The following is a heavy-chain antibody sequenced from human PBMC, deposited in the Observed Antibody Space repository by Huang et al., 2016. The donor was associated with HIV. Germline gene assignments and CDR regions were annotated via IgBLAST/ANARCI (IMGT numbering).Heavy chain of an antibody. D-gene: IGHD6-13*01. CDR1: GFTFSSYG. CDR2: ISYDGKTK. V-gene: IGHV3-30*18. J-gene: IGHJ4*02. Sequence: VESGGGVVQPGRSLRISCAASGFTFSSYGMHWVRKAPGKGLEWVAVISYDGKTKYYADSVKGRFSISRDNSKTTVYLQLNSLRVEDTAVYYCAKGGSAAAVLDFWGQGTLVTVSS. CDR3: AKGGSAAAVLDF.